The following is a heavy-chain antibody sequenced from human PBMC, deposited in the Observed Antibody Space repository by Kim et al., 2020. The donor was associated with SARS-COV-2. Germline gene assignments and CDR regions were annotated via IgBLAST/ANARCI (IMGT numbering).Heavy chain of an antibody. D-gene: IGHD6-13*01. CDR3: ARVARLTADGNPFDY. CDR1: GGSIRTYY. V-gene: IGHV4-59*01. J-gene: IGHJ4*02. Sequence: SETLSLTCTVSGGSIRTYYWSWIRQPPGQGLEWIGYIFYSGGANYNPSLKSRVTISVDTSNNQFSLRMNSVTAADTAVYYCARVARLTADGNPFDYWGQGTLVTVSS. CDR2: IFYSGGA.